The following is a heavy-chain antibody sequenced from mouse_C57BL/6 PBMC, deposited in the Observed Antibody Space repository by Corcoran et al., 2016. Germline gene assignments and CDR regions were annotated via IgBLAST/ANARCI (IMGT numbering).Heavy chain of an antibody. CDR3: ARSREGTWFAY. V-gene: IGHV3-6*01. CDR2: ISYDGSN. CDR1: GYSITSGYY. Sequence: DVQLQESGPGLVKPSQSLSLTCSVTGYSITSGYYWNWIRQFPGNKLEWMGYISYDGSNNYNPSLKNRISITRDTSKNQFFLKLNSVTTEDTATYYCARSREGTWFAYWGQGTLVTVSA. J-gene: IGHJ3*01.